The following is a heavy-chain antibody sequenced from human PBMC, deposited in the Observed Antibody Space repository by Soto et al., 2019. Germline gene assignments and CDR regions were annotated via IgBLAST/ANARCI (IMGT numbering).Heavy chain of an antibody. V-gene: IGHV3-48*01. CDR1: GFTFSSYS. J-gene: IGHJ6*02. CDR3: SRVSYSSGWYVAATRPYYYYGMDV. D-gene: IGHD6-19*01. CDR2: ISSSSSTI. Sequence: PGGSLRLSCAASGFTFSSYSMNWVRQAPGKGLEGVSYISSSSSTIYYADSVKGRFTISRDNAKNSLYLQMNSLRAEDTAVYYCSRVSYSSGWYVAATRPYYYYGMDVWGQGTTVTVSS.